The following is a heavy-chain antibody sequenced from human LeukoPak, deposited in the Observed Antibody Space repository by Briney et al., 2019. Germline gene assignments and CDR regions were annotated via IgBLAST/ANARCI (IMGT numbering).Heavy chain of an antibody. J-gene: IGHJ4*02. CDR1: GFTFSSYA. CDR3: AKFAWYYDSSGNTTLLKYFDY. D-gene: IGHD3-22*01. Sequence: GGSLRLSCAASGFTFSSYAMSWVRQAPGKGLEWVSAISGSGGSTYYADSVKGRFTISRDNSKNTLYLQMNSLRAEDTAVYYCAKFAWYYDSSGNTTLLKYFDYWGQGTLVTVSS. CDR2: ISGSGGST. V-gene: IGHV3-23*01.